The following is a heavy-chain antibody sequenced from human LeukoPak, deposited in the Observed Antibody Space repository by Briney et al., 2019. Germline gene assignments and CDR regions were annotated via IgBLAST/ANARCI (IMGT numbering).Heavy chain of an antibody. CDR1: GGSISSSSYY. CDR2: INHSGST. CDR3: ARATQLPHYYYYGMDV. V-gene: IGHV4-39*07. D-gene: IGHD2-2*01. J-gene: IGHJ6*02. Sequence: SETLSLTCTVSGGSISSSSYYWGWIRQPPGKGLEWIGEINHSGSTNYNPSLKSRVTISVDTSKNQFSLKLSSVTAADTAVYYCARATQLPHYYYYGMDVWGQGTTVTVSS.